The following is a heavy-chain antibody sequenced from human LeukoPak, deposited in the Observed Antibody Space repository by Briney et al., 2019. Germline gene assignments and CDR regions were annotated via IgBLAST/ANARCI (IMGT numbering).Heavy chain of an antibody. CDR3: AKDNKYYYDSSGYDNDAFDI. J-gene: IGHJ3*02. D-gene: IGHD3-22*01. V-gene: IGHV3-23*01. CDR2: ISGSGGST. Sequence: PGGSLRLSCAASGFTFSSYAMSWVRQAPGKGLEWVSAISGSGGSTYYADSVKGRFTISRDNSKNTLYLQMNSLRAEDTAVYYCAKDNKYYYDSSGYDNDAFDIWGQGTMVTVSS. CDR1: GFTFSSYA.